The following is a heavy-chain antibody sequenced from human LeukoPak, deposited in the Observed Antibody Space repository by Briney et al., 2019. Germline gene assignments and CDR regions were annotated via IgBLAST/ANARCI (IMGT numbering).Heavy chain of an antibody. CDR2: ISSSSSYI. Sequence: GGSLRLSCAASGFTVSSNYMSWVRQAPGKGLEWVSSISSSSSYIYYADSVKGRFTISRDNAKNSLYLQMNSLRAEDTAVYYCARLGDYMVQNWGQGTLVTVSS. D-gene: IGHD4-17*01. CDR3: ARLGDYMVQN. J-gene: IGHJ4*02. CDR1: GFTVSSNY. V-gene: IGHV3-21*01.